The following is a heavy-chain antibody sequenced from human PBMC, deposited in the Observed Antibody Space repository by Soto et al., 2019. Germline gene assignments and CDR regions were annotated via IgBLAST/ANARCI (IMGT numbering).Heavy chain of an antibody. Sequence: GGSLRLSCAASGFTFSSYSMNWVRQAPGKGLEWVSYISSSSSTIYYADSVKGRFTISRDNAKNSLYLQMNSLRDEDTAVYYCASPDSSGYYHAFDIWGQGTMVTVSS. D-gene: IGHD3-22*01. CDR2: ISSSSSTI. V-gene: IGHV3-48*02. CDR1: GFTFSSYS. J-gene: IGHJ3*02. CDR3: ASPDSSGYYHAFDI.